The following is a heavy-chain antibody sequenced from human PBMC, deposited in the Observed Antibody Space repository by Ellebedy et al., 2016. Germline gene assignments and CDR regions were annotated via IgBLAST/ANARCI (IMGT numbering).Heavy chain of an antibody. D-gene: IGHD2-15*01. V-gene: IGHV3-9*01. CDR3: ANEAATYYYGMDV. Sequence: SLKISXAASGFTFDDYALHWVRQAPGKGLEWVSGISWNSGSIGYADSVKGRFTISRDNSKNTLYLQMNSLRTEDTAVYYCANEAATYYYGMDVWGQGTTVTVSS. CDR2: ISWNSGSI. CDR1: GFTFDDYA. J-gene: IGHJ6*02.